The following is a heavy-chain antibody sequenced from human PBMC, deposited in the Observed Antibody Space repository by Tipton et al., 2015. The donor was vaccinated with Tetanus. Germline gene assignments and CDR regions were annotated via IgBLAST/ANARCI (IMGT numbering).Heavy chain of an antibody. D-gene: IGHD6-13*01. Sequence: QLVQSGAGVKKPGASVKVSCKASGYTFTDYHVHWVRQAPGQGLEWMGWINPNSGGTNYAQKFHGRVIVTRDTSISTAYMELSSLGSDDTAVYYCARASVGIAASGQPFDYWGQGTLVTVSS. CDR1: GYTFTDYH. CDR3: ARASVGIAASGQPFDY. J-gene: IGHJ4*02. V-gene: IGHV1-2*02. CDR2: INPNSGGT.